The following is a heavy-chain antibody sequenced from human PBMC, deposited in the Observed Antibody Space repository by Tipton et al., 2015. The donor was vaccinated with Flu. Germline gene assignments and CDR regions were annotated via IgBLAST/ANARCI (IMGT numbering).Heavy chain of an antibody. CDR1: GGSISSFY. J-gene: IGHJ6*02. CDR3: ARVVCSGGTCCSGDRYGMDV. V-gene: IGHV4-59*01. D-gene: IGHD2-15*01. CDR2: IFYSGST. Sequence: TLSLTCTVSGGSISSFYWSWVRQPPGKGLEWIGYIFYSGSTNYNPSLKSRVTISVDTSKNQFSLKLTSVTAADTAVYYCARVVCSGGTCCSGDRYGMDVWGQGTTVTVSS.